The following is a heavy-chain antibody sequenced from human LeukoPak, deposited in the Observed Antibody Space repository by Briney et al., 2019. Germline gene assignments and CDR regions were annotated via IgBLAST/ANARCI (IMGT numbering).Heavy chain of an antibody. J-gene: IGHJ6*02. CDR1: GFTFSNYA. V-gene: IGHV3-23*01. D-gene: IGHD6-6*01. CDR2: ISAGGGVT. Sequence: GGSLRLSCAVSGFTFSNYAMVWVRQAPGKGLDWVSSISAGGGVTSNADSVKGRFTISRDNSKNTLHLQMNSLRAEDTAVYYCAKGASVAPPHAARDTKNPRYYYYGMDVWGQGTTVTVSS. CDR3: AKGASVAPPHAARDTKNPRYYYYGMDV.